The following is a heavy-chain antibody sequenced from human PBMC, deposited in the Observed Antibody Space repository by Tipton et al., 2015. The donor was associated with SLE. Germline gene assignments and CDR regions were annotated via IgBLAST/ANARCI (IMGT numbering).Heavy chain of an antibody. CDR2: IDHNGST. CDR3: ARGMLTWWGAVLGVDV. CDR1: GASISGSTSY. Sequence: TLSLTCTVSGASISGSTSYWGWIRQSPGKGLEWIGSIDHNGSTNDNPSLKRRVTMSIDTSKNQFSLRMTSVTAADTAVYYCARGMLTWWGAVLGVDVWGQGTTVNVSS. D-gene: IGHD2-15*01. J-gene: IGHJ6*02. V-gene: IGHV4-39*07.